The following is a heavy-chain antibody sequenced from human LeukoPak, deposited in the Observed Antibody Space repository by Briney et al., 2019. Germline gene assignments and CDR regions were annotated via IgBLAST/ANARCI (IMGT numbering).Heavy chain of an antibody. J-gene: IGHJ4*02. D-gene: IGHD3-16*01. Sequence: SETLSLTCTVSGGSISSSSAYWGWIRQPPGKGLEWIGEIYHSGNTNYNPSLKSRVTISVDKSKNQFSLKLSSVTAADTAVYYCARDVERGAVFDYWGQGALVTVSS. CDR3: ARDVERGAVFDY. V-gene: IGHV4-39*07. CDR1: GGSISSSSAY. CDR2: IYHSGNT.